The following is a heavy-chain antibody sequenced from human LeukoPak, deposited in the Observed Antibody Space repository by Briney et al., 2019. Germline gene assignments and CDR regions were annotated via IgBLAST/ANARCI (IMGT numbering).Heavy chain of an antibody. CDR3: ARAHDYGDYYFDY. J-gene: IGHJ4*02. CDR1: GGSISSGGYY. V-gene: IGHV4-30-2*01. D-gene: IGHD4-17*01. Sequence: PSETLSLTCTVSGGSISSGGYYWSWIRQPPGKGLEWIGYIYHSGSTYYNPSLKSRVTISVDRSKNQFSLKLSSVTAADTAVYYCARAHDYGDYYFDYWGQGTLVTVSS. CDR2: IYHSGST.